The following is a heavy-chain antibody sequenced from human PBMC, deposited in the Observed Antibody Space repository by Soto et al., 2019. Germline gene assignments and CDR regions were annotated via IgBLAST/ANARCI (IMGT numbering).Heavy chain of an antibody. Sequence: KASETLSLTCTVSGGSIYRSGYYWGWIRQTPGRGLEWIGNIDYNGVTYSNPSLKSRVTISRDTSKNQFSLKLTSVTAADTALYYCGKVLVGATGHTDSDSWGPGTLVTVSS. CDR1: GGSIYRSGYY. V-gene: IGHV4-39*01. J-gene: IGHJ4*02. CDR3: GKVLVGATGHTDSDS. D-gene: IGHD2-15*01. CDR2: IDYNGVT.